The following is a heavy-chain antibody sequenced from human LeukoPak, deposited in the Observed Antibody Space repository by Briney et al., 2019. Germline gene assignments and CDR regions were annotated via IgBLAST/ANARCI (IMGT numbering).Heavy chain of an antibody. CDR3: AKGWDYYDSSGHDY. Sequence: GGSLRLSCAASGFTFSSYAMSWVRQAPGKGLEWVSAISGSGGSTYYADSVKGRFTISRDNSKNTLYLQMNSLRAEDTAVYYCAKGWDYYDSSGHDYWGQGTLVTVSS. V-gene: IGHV3-23*01. CDR1: GFTFSSYA. J-gene: IGHJ4*02. CDR2: ISGSGGST. D-gene: IGHD3-22*01.